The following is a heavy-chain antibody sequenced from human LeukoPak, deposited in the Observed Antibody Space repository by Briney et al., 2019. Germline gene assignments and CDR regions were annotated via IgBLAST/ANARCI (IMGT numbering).Heavy chain of an antibody. CDR3: ARIRWDHSIDY. Sequence: GGSLRLSCAASGFTFSSYAMSWVRQAPGKGLEWVSSISYSSSYIYYADSVKGRFTISRDNAENSLYLQMNSLRAEDTAVYYCARIRWDHSIDYWGQGTLVTVSS. CDR2: ISYSSSYI. V-gene: IGHV3-21*01. D-gene: IGHD4-23*01. J-gene: IGHJ4*02. CDR1: GFTFSSYA.